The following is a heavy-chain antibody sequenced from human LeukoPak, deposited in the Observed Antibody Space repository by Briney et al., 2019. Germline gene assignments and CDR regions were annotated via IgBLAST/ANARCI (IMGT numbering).Heavy chain of an antibody. Sequence: GGSLRLSCAASGFTFSSYAMSWVRQAPGKGLEWVAVIWYDGSNKYYADSVKGRFTISRDNSKNTLYLQMNSLRAEDTAVYYCARESYCSGGSCSAFDYWGQGTLVTVSS. V-gene: IGHV3-33*08. CDR1: GFTFSSYA. CDR2: IWYDGSNK. J-gene: IGHJ4*02. D-gene: IGHD2-15*01. CDR3: ARESYCSGGSCSAFDY.